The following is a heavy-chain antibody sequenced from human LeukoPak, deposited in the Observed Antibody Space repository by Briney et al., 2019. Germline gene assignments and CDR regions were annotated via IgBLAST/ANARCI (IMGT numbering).Heavy chain of an antibody. Sequence: GGSLRLSCAASGFTFSTSWMHWVRQAPGKGLVWVSRINSDGGGTNYADSVKGRFTISRDNARHTPYLQMNSLRAEDTAVYYCAKPYVSTRNVFAVWGQGTVVTVSS. V-gene: IGHV3-74*01. CDR1: GFTFSTSW. J-gene: IGHJ3*01. CDR2: INSDGGGT. CDR3: AKPYVSTRNVFAV. D-gene: IGHD1-14*01.